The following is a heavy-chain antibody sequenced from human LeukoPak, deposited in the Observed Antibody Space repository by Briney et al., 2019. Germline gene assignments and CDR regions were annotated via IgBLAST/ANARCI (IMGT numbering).Heavy chain of an antibody. D-gene: IGHD6-19*01. J-gene: IGHJ2*01. Sequence: SETLSLTCTVSGGSISNYYWSWIRQPPGKGLEWIGYIDDSGSTNYNPSLKSRVTMSVDTSKNRFSLKLSSVTAADTAVYYCALYSSGRSDPLGYWYFDLWGRGTLVTVSS. CDR3: ALYSSGRSDPLGYWYFDL. V-gene: IGHV4-59*08. CDR1: GGSISNYY. CDR2: IDDSGST.